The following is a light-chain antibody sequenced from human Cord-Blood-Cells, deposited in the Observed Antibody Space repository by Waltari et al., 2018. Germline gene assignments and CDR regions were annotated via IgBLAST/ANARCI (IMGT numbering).Light chain of an antibody. CDR1: NIGRKR. CDR3: QVWDSSSDVV. J-gene: IGLJ2*01. CDR2: DDS. Sequence: SYVLTQPPSVSVAPGKTARITCGGNNIGRKRVHWYQQKPGQAPVLVVYDDSDRPSGIPERFSGSNSGNTATLTISRVEAGDEADYYCQVWDSSSDVVFGGGTKLTVL. V-gene: IGLV3-21*03.